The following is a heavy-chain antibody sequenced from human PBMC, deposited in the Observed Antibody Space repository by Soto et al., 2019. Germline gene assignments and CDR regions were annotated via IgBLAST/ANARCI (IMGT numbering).Heavy chain of an antibody. J-gene: IGHJ4*02. CDR2: ISGSGNYT. D-gene: IGHD4-4*01. V-gene: IGHV3-21*01. CDR1: GFTFSTYS. CDR3: AREGIHNYNEYYFDY. Sequence: XVSLRLSCAASGFTFSTYSTNWVRQAPGKGLEWVSSISGSGNYTHYADFLRGRFTISRDNAKTSLYLQMNSLRAEDTAVYYCAREGIHNYNEYYFDYWGQGTVVTVSS.